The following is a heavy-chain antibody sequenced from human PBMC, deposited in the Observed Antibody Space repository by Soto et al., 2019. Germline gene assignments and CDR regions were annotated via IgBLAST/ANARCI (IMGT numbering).Heavy chain of an antibody. D-gene: IGHD1-1*01. CDR3: AQDGVWDGTTISFFDY. J-gene: IGHJ4*02. CDR2: ISFDGSNT. CDR1: GFTLSSYG. Sequence: QVQLGESGGGVVQTRMSLRLSCAASGFTLSSYGMHGVRQAPGKGLAWVAVISFDGSNTYYADSVKGRFTISRDNSKNRLYLQMNSLRADETAVYYCAQDGVWDGTTISFFDYWGQGTLVTVSS. V-gene: IGHV3-30*18.